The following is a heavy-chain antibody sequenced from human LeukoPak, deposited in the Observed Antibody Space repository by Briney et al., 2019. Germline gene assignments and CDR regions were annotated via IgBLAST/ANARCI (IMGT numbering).Heavy chain of an antibody. CDR2: ISYDGSNK. V-gene: IGHV3-30-3*01. Sequence: PGRSLRLSCAASGFTFSSYAMHWVRQAPGKGLEWVAVISYDGSNKYYADSVKGRFTISRDNSKNTLYLQMNSLRAEDTAVYYCARGYYDSSGYDAFDIWGQGTMVTVSP. D-gene: IGHD3-22*01. J-gene: IGHJ3*02. CDR3: ARGYYDSSGYDAFDI. CDR1: GFTFSSYA.